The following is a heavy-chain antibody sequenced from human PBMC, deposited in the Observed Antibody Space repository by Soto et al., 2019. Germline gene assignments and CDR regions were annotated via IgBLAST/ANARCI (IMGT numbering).Heavy chain of an antibody. Sequence: QVQLQESGPGLVKPSQTLSLTCTVSGDSISRGGYHWTWIRQHPGKGLEWIGYTYYTGSTYYNPSLKSRVTISEDTSKTQFSLKLSSVTAADTAVYYCARGDSTSTPYWYFNLWGRGTLVTVSS. CDR3: ARGDSTSTPYWYFNL. D-gene: IGHD6-6*01. V-gene: IGHV4-31*03. CDR1: GDSISRGGYH. J-gene: IGHJ2*01. CDR2: TYYTGST.